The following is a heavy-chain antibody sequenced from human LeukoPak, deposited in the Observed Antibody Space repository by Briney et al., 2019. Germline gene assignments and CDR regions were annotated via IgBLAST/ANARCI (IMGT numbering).Heavy chain of an antibody. J-gene: IGHJ6*03. D-gene: IGHD1-14*01. V-gene: IGHV4-59*01. CDR2: IYYSDST. CDR3: AGCPGGAEYRHYYYMDV. Sequence: SETLSLTCTVSGGSINNYFWSWIRQPPGKGLECIAYIYYSDSTNYKPSLKSRVTVSVDTSKNQFSLKLSSVTAADTAVYCCAGCPGGAEYRHYYYMDVWGTGTTVTVSS. CDR1: GGSINNYF.